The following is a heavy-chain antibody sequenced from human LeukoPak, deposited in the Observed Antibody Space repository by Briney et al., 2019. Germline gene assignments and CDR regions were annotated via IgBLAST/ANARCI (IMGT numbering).Heavy chain of an antibody. D-gene: IGHD2-2*01. Sequence: PGGSLRLSCAASGFTFSDYYMSWIRQAPGKGLEWVSYISSSGSTIYYADSVKGRFTISRDNAKNSLYLQMNSLRAEDTAVYYCASPVYCSSTSCEGARVHDYWGQGTLVTVSS. CDR1: GFTFSDYY. V-gene: IGHV3-11*01. CDR3: ASPVYCSSTSCEGARVHDY. J-gene: IGHJ4*02. CDR2: ISSSGSTI.